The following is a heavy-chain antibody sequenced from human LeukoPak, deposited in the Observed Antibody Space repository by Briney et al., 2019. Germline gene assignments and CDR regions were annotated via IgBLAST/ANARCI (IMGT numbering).Heavy chain of an antibody. Sequence: PGGSLRLSCSASGFTFSRCAMHWVRQGPGKGLEYVSGINDYGSRTHYGDSAEGRFIISRDDSRNTVFLHMNSLRGDDTALYYCVKDLSGSYTFDYWGQGILVTVSS. CDR3: VKDLSGSYTFDY. D-gene: IGHD1-26*01. V-gene: IGHV3-64D*09. CDR1: GFTFSRCA. CDR2: INDYGSRT. J-gene: IGHJ4*02.